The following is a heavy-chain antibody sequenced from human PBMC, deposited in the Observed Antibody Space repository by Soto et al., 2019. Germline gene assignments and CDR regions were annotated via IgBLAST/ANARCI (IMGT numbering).Heavy chain of an antibody. D-gene: IGHD2-2*01. CDR3: ATYIVVVPAASDAFDI. J-gene: IGHJ3*02. V-gene: IGHV4-31*03. Sequence: SETLSLTCTVSGGSISSGGYYWSWIRQHPGKGLEWIGYIYYSGSTYYNPSLKSRVTISVDTSKNQFSLKLSSVTAADTAVYYCATYIVVVPAASDAFDIWGQGTMVTV. CDR2: IYYSGST. CDR1: GGSISSGGYY.